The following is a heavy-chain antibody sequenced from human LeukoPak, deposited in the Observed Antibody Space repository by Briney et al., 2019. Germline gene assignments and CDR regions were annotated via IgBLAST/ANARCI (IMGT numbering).Heavy chain of an antibody. V-gene: IGHV1-2*02. J-gene: IGHJ3*02. CDR3: ARALWFGEPDDAFDI. Sequence: ASVKVSCKASGYTFTGYYMHWVRQAPGQGLEWMGWINPNSGGTNYAQKFQGRVTMTRDTSISTAYMELSRLRSDDTAVYYCARALWFGEPDDAFDIWGQGTMVTVSS. D-gene: IGHD3-10*01. CDR1: GYTFTGYY. CDR2: INPNSGGT.